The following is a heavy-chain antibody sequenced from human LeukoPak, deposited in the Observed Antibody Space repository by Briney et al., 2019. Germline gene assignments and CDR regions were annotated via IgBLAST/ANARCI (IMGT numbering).Heavy chain of an antibody. V-gene: IGHV4-4*09. D-gene: IGHD3-16*01. CDR2: TFTSGGT. Sequence: SETLSLTCTVSGVSMSPYYWSWLRHTPGKGLEWIGYTFTSGGTNFNPSLKSRVTMSVDTSKNQFSLKMTSLTAAEPAVYYCARQPFPLREDHFDFWGPGNLVTVSS. J-gene: IGHJ4*02. CDR1: GVSMSPYY. CDR3: ARQPFPLREDHFDF.